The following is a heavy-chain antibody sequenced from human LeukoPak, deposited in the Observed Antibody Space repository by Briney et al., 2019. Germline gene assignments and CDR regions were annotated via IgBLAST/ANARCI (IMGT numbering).Heavy chain of an antibody. D-gene: IGHD5-18*01. J-gene: IGHJ4*02. V-gene: IGHV3-30*18. Sequence: GRSLRLSCAGSGFTFSNYGIHWVSQAPGKGLEWKTSISYDGSLKYYADSVRGRFTISRDNSKNTLYLQMNSLRTEDTAVYYCAKVSLEKQLWLPFDYWGQGTLVTVSS. CDR2: ISYDGSLK. CDR1: GFTFSNYG. CDR3: AKVSLEKQLWLPFDY.